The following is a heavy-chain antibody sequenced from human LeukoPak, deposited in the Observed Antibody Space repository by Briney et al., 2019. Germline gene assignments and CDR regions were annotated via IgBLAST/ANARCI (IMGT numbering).Heavy chain of an antibody. CDR3: ARGGDFWSGYYSRRFDY. Sequence: ASVKVSCKASGYTFTSYGISWVRQAPGQGLEWMGWISAYNGNTNYAQKLQGRVTMTTDTSTSTAYMELRSLRSDDTAVYYCARGGDFWSGYYSRRFDYWGQGTLVTVSS. V-gene: IGHV1-18*01. D-gene: IGHD3-3*01. CDR2: ISAYNGNT. J-gene: IGHJ4*02. CDR1: GYTFTSYG.